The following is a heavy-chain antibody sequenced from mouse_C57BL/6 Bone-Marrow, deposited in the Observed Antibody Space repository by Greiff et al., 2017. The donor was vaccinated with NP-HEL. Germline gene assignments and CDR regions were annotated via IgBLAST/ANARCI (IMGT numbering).Heavy chain of an antibody. Sequence: QVQLQQPGAELVKPGASVKLSCKASGYTFTSYWMQWVKQRPGQGLEWIGEIDPSDSYTNYNQKFKGKAILTVDTSSSTAYMQLSSLTSEDSAVYYCASDGYYAVDYWGQGTSVTASS. CDR2: IDPSDSYT. CDR1: GYTFTSYW. J-gene: IGHJ4*01. V-gene: IGHV1-50*01. CDR3: ASDGYYAVDY.